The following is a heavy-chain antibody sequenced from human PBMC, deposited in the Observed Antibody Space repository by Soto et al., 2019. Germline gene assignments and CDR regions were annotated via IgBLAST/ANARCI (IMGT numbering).Heavy chain of an antibody. J-gene: IGHJ5*02. D-gene: IGHD2-2*01. Sequence: GGSLRLSCAASGFTFSSYAMSWVRQAPGKGLEWVSAISGSGGSTYYADSVKGRFTISRDNSKNTLYLQMNSLRAEDTAVYYCAKHGDILVVPAAIPWFDPWGQGTLVTVSS. V-gene: IGHV3-23*01. CDR1: GFTFSSYA. CDR3: AKHGDILVVPAAIPWFDP. CDR2: ISGSGGST.